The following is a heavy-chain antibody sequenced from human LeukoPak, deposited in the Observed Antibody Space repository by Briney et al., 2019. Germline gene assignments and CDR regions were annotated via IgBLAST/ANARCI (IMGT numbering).Heavy chain of an antibody. Sequence: PSETLSLTCAVYGGSFSGYYWSWIRQPPGKGLEWIGYIYYTGDSNYNPSLKSRATISLDTSRSQFSLMLSSVTAADTAIYYCARHSFARPFDSWGQGTLVTVSS. J-gene: IGHJ4*02. CDR3: ARHSFARPFDS. CDR2: IYYTGDS. D-gene: IGHD6-6*01. V-gene: IGHV4-59*08. CDR1: GGSFSGYY.